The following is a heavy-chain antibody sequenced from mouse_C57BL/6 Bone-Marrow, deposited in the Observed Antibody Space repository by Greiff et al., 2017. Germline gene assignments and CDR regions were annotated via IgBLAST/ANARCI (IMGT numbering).Heavy chain of an antibody. CDR2: ISSGGSYT. Sequence: EVKLEESGGDLVKPGGSLKLSCAASGFTFSSYGMSWVRQTPDKRLEWVSTISSGGSYTYYPDNVKGRFTISRDNAKNTLYLQMSSLKSEDTAMYYCARRGITPFAYWGQGTLVTVSA. D-gene: IGHD2-4*01. J-gene: IGHJ3*01. V-gene: IGHV5-6*02. CDR1: GFTFSSYG. CDR3: ARRGITPFAY.